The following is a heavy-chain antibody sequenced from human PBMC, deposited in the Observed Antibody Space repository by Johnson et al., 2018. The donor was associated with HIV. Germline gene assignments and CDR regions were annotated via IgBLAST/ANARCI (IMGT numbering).Heavy chain of an antibody. CDR3: ARGRPSGSHDAFDI. Sequence: VQLVESGGGVVQPGKSLRLSCAASGFTFSSYAMHWVRQAPGKGLEWISYISSGGSTKYYADSVKGRFTISRDNAKNSRYLQMNSLRAEDTAVYYCARGRPSGSHDAFDIWGQGTMVTVSS. V-gene: IGHV3-48*04. J-gene: IGHJ3*02. CDR1: GFTFSSYA. CDR2: ISSGGSTK. D-gene: IGHD3-22*01.